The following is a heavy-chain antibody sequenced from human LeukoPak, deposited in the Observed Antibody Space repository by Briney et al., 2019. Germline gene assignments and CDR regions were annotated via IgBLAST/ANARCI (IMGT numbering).Heavy chain of an antibody. CDR3: ARGRNQWLIPDGYLQE. V-gene: IGHV1-18*01. CDR1: GYTFTNYG. D-gene: IGHD6-19*01. CDR2: ISAYSRDT. J-gene: IGHJ1*01. Sequence: ASVKVSCKASGYTFTNYGVNWVRQAPGQGLEWVGWISAYSRDTEYAQKFQGRVTMTTDSSTNTVYMDLRDLRSDDTAIYYCARGRNQWLIPDGYLQEWGQGTLVTVSS.